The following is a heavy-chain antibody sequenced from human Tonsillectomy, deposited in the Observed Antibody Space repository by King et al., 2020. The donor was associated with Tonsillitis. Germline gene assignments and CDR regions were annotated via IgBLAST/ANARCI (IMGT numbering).Heavy chain of an antibody. CDR1: GEAISGSD. Sequence: QLQESGPGLVRPSETLSLTCTGSGEAISGSDWCWLRQPSGKGLEWVCYISHKVSTRYNPSLKSRVTMSEDTSMNPFFLKLTSMTAADTAIYYCARLSPYGSSGSYRTYYFDYWGQGSLVTVSP. J-gene: IGHJ4*02. CDR2: ISHKVST. V-gene: IGHV4-59*08. CDR3: ARLSPYGSSGSYRTYYFDY. D-gene: IGHD1-26*01.